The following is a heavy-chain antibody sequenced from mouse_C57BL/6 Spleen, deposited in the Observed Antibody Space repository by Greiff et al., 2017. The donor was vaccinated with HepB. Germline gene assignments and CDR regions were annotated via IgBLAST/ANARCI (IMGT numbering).Heavy chain of an antibody. J-gene: IGHJ2*01. CDR1: GYSFTGYY. Sequence: DVQLQESGPELVKPGASVKISCKASGYSFTGYYMNWVKQSPEKSLEWIGEINPSTGGTTYNQKFKAKATLTVDKSSSTAYMQLKSLTSEDSAVYYCARTVYYDYDFDYWGQGTTLTVSS. CDR2: INPSTGGT. D-gene: IGHD2-4*01. V-gene: IGHV1-42*01. CDR3: ARTVYYDYDFDY.